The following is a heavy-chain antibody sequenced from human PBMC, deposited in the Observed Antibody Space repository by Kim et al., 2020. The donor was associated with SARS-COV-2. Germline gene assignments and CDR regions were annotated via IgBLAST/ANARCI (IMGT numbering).Heavy chain of an antibody. Sequence: GGSLRLSCAASGFTFSNAWMSWVRQAPGKGLEWVGRIKSKTDGGTTDYAAPVKGRFTISRDDSKNTLYLQMNSLKTEDTAVYYCTTEWDDFWSGYRWGQGTLVTVSS. J-gene: IGHJ4*02. CDR2: IKSKTDGGTT. CDR1: GFTFSNAW. D-gene: IGHD3-3*01. V-gene: IGHV3-15*01. CDR3: TTEWDDFWSGYR.